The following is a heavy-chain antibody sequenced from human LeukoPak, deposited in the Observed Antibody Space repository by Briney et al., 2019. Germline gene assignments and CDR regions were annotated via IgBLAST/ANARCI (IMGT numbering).Heavy chain of an antibody. CDR2: IYYSGST. D-gene: IGHD4-23*01. CDR3: ARVGRDYGGNSGLQNFDY. Sequence: PSETLSLTCTVSGGSISSSSYYWGWIRQPPGRGLEWIGYIYYSGSTYYNPSLKSRVTISVDTSKNQFSLKLSSVTAADTAVYYCARVGRDYGGNSGLQNFDYWGQGTLVTVSS. J-gene: IGHJ4*02. V-gene: IGHV4-31*03. CDR1: GGSISSSSYY.